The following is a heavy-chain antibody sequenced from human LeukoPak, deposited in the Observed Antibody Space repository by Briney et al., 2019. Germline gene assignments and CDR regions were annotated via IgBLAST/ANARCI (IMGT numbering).Heavy chain of an antibody. CDR2: ISSNGGST. Sequence: PGGTLRLSCAASGFTFSSYGMSWVRQAPGKGLEWVSAISSNGGSTYYANSVKGRFTISRDNSKNTLYLQMGSLRAEDMAVYYCARGPPLYCSGGSCHGGIFDYWGQGTLVTVSS. V-gene: IGHV3-64*01. CDR3: ARGPPLYCSGGSCHGGIFDY. J-gene: IGHJ4*02. CDR1: GFTFSSYG. D-gene: IGHD2-15*01.